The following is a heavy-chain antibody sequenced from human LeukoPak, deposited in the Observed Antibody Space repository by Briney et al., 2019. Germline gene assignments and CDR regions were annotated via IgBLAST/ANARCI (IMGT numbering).Heavy chain of an antibody. D-gene: IGHD3-10*01. CDR2: IYYSGST. CDR1: GAPITSSSYY. CDR3: ARQPPHYYGSGSYPY. J-gene: IGHJ4*02. Sequence: SQTLSLTCTVSGAPITSSSYYWGWIRQPPGKGLEWTGSIYYSGSTYYNPSLKSRVTISVDTSKNQFSLKLSSVTAADTAVYYCARQPPHYYGSGSYPYWGQGTLVTVSS. V-gene: IGHV4-39*01.